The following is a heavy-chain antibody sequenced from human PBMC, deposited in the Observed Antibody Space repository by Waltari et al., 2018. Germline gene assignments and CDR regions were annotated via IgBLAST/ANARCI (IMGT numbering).Heavy chain of an antibody. Sequence: QVQLQESGPGLVKPSETLSLTCTVSGDSIKDYCWTWIRQSPGKGLEWIGHIYYSGSTNYNPSLKSRVTISLDASKNQFSLKLNSVTAADTAKYYCAGAALTQNYDIVTGQRLLSWFDPWGQGTLVIVSS. CDR2: IYYSGST. CDR1: GDSIKDYC. J-gene: IGHJ5*02. CDR3: AGAALTQNYDIVTGQRLLSWFDP. V-gene: IGHV4-59*01. D-gene: IGHD3-9*01.